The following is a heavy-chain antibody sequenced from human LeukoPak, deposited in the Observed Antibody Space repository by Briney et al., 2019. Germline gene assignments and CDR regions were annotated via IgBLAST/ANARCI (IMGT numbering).Heavy chain of an antibody. Sequence: GSGKVSCKASGYTFTSYDINGVRQANGQGVEGRGWMKPNSGNTGYAQKFQGRVTMTRNTSISTAYMELSSLRSEDTAVYYCARGLYSSGWYRGEYYFDYWGQGTLVTVSS. CDR3: ARGLYSSGWYRGEYYFDY. CDR1: GYTFTSYD. CDR2: MKPNSGNT. D-gene: IGHD6-19*01. V-gene: IGHV1-8*01. J-gene: IGHJ4*02.